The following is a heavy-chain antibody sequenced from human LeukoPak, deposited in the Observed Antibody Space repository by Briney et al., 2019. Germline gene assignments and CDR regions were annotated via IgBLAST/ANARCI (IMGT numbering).Heavy chain of an antibody. Sequence: SVKVSCKASGGTFSSYAISWVRQAPGQGLEWMGGIIPIFGTANYAQKFQGRVTITADESTSTAYMELSSLRSEDTAVYYCARGPPHPNWFDPWGQGTLVTVSS. J-gene: IGHJ5*02. CDR1: GGTFSSYA. V-gene: IGHV1-69*13. CDR3: ARGPPHPNWFDP. CDR2: IIPIFGTA.